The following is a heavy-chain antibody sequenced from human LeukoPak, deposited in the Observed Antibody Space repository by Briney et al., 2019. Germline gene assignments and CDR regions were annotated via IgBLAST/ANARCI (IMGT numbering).Heavy chain of an antibody. J-gene: IGHJ4*02. Sequence: GGSLRLSCAAAGFTFSRYWMSWVRQATGKGLECVAKIKEDGSEKHYVDSVKGRFTISRDNAKNSLYLQMNSLRAEDTAVYYCASGYCSGGSCYSSPNYWGQGTLVTVSS. CDR2: IKEDGSEK. V-gene: IGHV3-7*01. CDR3: ASGYCSGGSCYSSPNY. CDR1: GFTFSRYW. D-gene: IGHD2-15*01.